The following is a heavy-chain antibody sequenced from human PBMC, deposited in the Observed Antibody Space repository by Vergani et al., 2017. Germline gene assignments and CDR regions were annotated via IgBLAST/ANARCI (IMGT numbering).Heavy chain of an antibody. V-gene: IGHV4-34*01. D-gene: IGHD1-26*01. CDR1: GGSLSGYY. CDR2: INHSGTI. Sequence: QVQLQQWGPGLLKPSETLSLTCAVYGGSLSGYYWSWIRLAPGKGLEWIGEINHSGTINYNPTLKSPFNVSIDTSRDNFSRKLRSVSAADTAVYFCARRAERWETLLRDDFDVWGQGTFVTVSP. CDR3: ARRAERWETLLRDDFDV. J-gene: IGHJ3*01.